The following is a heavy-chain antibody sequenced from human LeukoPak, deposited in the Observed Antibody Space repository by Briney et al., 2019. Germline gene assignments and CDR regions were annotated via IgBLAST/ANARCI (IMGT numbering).Heavy chain of an antibody. D-gene: IGHD3-22*01. CDR1: GGSISSYY. CDR3: ARGPIRNYYDSSGFDY. Sequence: SETLSLTCTISGGSISSYYWSWIRQPPGKELEWIGYIYYSGSTNYNPSLKSRVTISVDTSKNQFSLKLSSVTAADTAVYYCARGPIRNYYDSSGFDYWGQGTLVTVSS. CDR2: IYYSGST. J-gene: IGHJ4*02. V-gene: IGHV4-59*01.